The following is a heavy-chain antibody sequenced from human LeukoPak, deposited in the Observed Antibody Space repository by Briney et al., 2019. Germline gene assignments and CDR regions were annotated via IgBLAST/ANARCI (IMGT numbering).Heavy chain of an antibody. CDR2: IYYSGST. V-gene: IGHV4-59*08. CDR3: AISIAAAYDY. Sequence: SETLSLTCTVSGGSISSYYWSWIRQPPGKGLEWIGYIYYSGSTNYNPSLKSRVTISVDTSKNQFSLKLSSVTAADTAVYYCAISIAAAYDYWGQGTLVTVSS. J-gene: IGHJ4*02. CDR1: GGSISSYY. D-gene: IGHD6-13*01.